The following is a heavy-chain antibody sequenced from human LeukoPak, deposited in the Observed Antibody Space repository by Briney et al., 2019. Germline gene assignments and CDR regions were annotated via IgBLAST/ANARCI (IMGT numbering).Heavy chain of an antibody. CDR3: ARQNYYDSSGSLDY. CDR1: GFTFSSYW. J-gene: IGHJ4*02. V-gene: IGHV3-74*01. Sequence: PGGSLRLSCAASGFTFSSYWMHWVRQAPGKGLVWVSRINSDGSSTSYADSVKGRFTISRDNAKNSLYLQMNSLRAEDTAVYYCARQNYYDSSGSLDYWGQGTLVTVSS. CDR2: INSDGSST. D-gene: IGHD3-22*01.